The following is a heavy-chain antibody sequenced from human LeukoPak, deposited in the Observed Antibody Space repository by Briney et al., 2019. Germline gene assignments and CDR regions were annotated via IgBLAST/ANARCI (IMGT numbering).Heavy chain of an antibody. CDR3: ARESINSRTDAFDI. CDR1: GGSISSGGYY. V-gene: IGHV4-31*03. Sequence: PAETLSLTCTVSGGSISSGGYYWSWIRQHPGKGLEWIGYIYYSGSTYYNPSLKSRVTISVDTSKNQFSLKLSSVTPADTAVYYCARESINSRTDAFDIWGQGTMVTVSS. J-gene: IGHJ3*02. CDR2: IYYSGST. D-gene: IGHD2/OR15-2a*01.